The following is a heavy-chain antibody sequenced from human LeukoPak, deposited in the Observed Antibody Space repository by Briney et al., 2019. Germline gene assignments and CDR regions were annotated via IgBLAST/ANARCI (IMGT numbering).Heavy chain of an antibody. Sequence: GGSLRLSCAASGFTFSSYSPSGGRQAPGTGLEWVSSMSSGSTYIYYADSVRGRFTVSIDNAKNSLFLVMNSLRAEDTAVYYCARDRPRCASRVSLVQGGQGTLVTVSS. CDR3: ARDRPRCASRVSLVQ. D-gene: IGHD1-26*01. V-gene: IGHV3-21*01. CDR2: MSSGSTYI. CDR1: GFTFSSYS. J-gene: IGHJ4*02.